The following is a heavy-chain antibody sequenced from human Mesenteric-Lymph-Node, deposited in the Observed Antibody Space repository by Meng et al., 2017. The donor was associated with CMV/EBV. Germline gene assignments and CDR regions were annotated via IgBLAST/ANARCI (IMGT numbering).Heavy chain of an antibody. D-gene: IGHD1-26*01. CDR1: GFTVSSNY. CDR2: IYSGGST. Sequence: GGSLRLSCAASGFTVSSNYMSWVRQAPGKGLEWVSVIYSGGSTYYADSVKGRFTISRDNSKNTLYLQMNSLRSEDAAVYYCARMTGGSYQLDTWGQGTLVTVSS. V-gene: IGHV3-53*05. J-gene: IGHJ5*02. CDR3: ARMTGGSYQLDT.